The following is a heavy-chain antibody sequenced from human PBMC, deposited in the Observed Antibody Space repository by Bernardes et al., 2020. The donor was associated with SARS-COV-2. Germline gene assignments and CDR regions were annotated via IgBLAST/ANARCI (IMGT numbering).Heavy chain of an antibody. Sequence: GGSLRLSCAVSGFTLSSYWMYWVRQVPGKGLVCVSRINSDGTSTNYADSVKGRFTISRDTAKNTLYLQMNSLRAEDTAVYYCASQLGVGYWGQGTLVTVSS. J-gene: IGHJ4*02. V-gene: IGHV3-74*01. CDR2: INSDGTST. CDR1: GFTLSSYW. D-gene: IGHD3-16*01. CDR3: ASQLGVGY.